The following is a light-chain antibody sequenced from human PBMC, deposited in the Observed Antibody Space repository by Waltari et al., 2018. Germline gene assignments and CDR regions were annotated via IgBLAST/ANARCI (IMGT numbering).Light chain of an antibody. CDR2: RNN. CDR1: SSNIGAGHD. CDR3: QSYDSSLSGSGV. Sequence: QSVLTQPPSVSGAPGQRVTISCNGSSSNIGAGHDVNWYQQLPGTAPKVLMYRNNNRPSGVPDRFSGSKSGTSASLAITGLQAEDEADYFCQSYDSSLSGSGVFGGGTRLTVL. J-gene: IGLJ3*02. V-gene: IGLV1-40*01.